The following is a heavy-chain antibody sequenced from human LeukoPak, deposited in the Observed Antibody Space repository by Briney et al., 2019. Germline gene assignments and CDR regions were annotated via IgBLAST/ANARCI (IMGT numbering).Heavy chain of an antibody. CDR2: MSPTSGNT. V-gene: IGHV1-8*01. CDR1: GYTFTNND. Sequence: ASVKVSCKASGYTFTNNDINWVRQATGQGLEWMGWMSPTSGNTGYAQNFQGRVTMTRNTSSNTAYMELSNLRSDDTAVYYCARAGSSGYYPPDYWGQGTLVTVSS. CDR3: ARAGSSGYYPPDY. D-gene: IGHD3-22*01. J-gene: IGHJ4*02.